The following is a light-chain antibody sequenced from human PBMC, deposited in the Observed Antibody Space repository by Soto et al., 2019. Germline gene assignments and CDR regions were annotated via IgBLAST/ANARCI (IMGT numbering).Light chain of an antibody. CDR1: QSVRSY. Sequence: EIVLTQSPATLSLFPGKRATLSCRASQSVRSYLAWYQQKRGQAPRLLIYEASNRATGIPARFSGSGSGTDFTLTISSLEPEDFAVYYCQQRSNWPRTFGQGTKVEIK. J-gene: IGKJ1*01. CDR2: EAS. V-gene: IGKV3-11*01. CDR3: QQRSNWPRT.